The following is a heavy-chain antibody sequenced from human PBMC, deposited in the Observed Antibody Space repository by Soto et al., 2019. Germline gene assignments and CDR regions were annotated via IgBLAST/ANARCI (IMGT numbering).Heavy chain of an antibody. J-gene: IGHJ4*02. D-gene: IGHD3-10*01. Sequence: GGSLRLSCAASGFTFSSYTMNWVRQAPGKGLEWISYISSSGGTVYYADSVKGRFTISRDNAKNSLYLQMNSLRAEDTAVYYCARSVRSSGSPYYFDYWGQGTLVTVSS. CDR2: ISSSGGTV. CDR3: ARSVRSSGSPYYFDY. CDR1: GFTFSSYT. V-gene: IGHV3-48*01.